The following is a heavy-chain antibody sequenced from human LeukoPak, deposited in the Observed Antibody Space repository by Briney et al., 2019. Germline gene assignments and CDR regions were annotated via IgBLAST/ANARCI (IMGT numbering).Heavy chain of an antibody. Sequence: ASVKVSCKASGGTFSSYAISWVRQAPGQGLEWMGGIIPIFGTANYAQKFQGRVTITADESTSTAYMELSSLRSEDTAVYYCARGIGQLPGGAFDIWGQGTMVTVSP. CDR2: IIPIFGTA. D-gene: IGHD2-2*01. CDR3: ARGIGQLPGGAFDI. CDR1: GGTFSSYA. J-gene: IGHJ3*02. V-gene: IGHV1-69*13.